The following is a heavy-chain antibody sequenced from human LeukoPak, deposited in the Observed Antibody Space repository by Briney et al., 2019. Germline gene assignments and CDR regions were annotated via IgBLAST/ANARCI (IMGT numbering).Heavy chain of an antibody. V-gene: IGHV1-2*02. CDR2: INPNSGGT. CDR1: GYTFTGYY. J-gene: IGHJ4*02. D-gene: IGHD2-2*02. Sequence: ASVKVSCKASGYTFTGYYMHWVRQAPGQGLEWMGWINPNSGGTNYAQKFQGRVTMTRDTSISTAYMELSRLRSDDTAVYYCAIPPGYCSSSSRYTFDYWGQGTLVTVSS. CDR3: AIPPGYCSSSSRYTFDY.